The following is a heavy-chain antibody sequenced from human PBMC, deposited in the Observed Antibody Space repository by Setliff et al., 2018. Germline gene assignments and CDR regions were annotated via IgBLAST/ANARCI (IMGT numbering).Heavy chain of an antibody. CDR1: GGSFSDYY. D-gene: IGHD1-1*01. CDR3: ARANKKLDYYYYYYMDV. J-gene: IGHJ6*03. CDR2: INQSGNT. Sequence: SETLSLTCTVYGGSFSDYYWGWIRQSPGKRPEWIAEINQSGNTNYNPSLKSRVTISVDTSKNQFSLNLNSVTAADTAVYYCARANKKLDYYYYYYMDVWGKGTTVTVSS. V-gene: IGHV4-34*01.